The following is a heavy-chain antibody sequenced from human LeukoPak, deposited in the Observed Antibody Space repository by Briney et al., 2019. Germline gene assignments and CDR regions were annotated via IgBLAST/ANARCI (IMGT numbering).Heavy chain of an antibody. CDR2: ISSSSSYI. D-gene: IGHD6-13*01. Sequence: GGSLRLSCAASGFTFSSYSMNWVRQAPGKGLEWVSSISSSSSYIYYADSVKGRFTISRDNAKNSLCLQMNSLRAEDTAVYYCASIAAAGTRNYWGQGTLVTVSS. CDR3: ASIAAAGTRNY. V-gene: IGHV3-21*04. J-gene: IGHJ4*02. CDR1: GFTFSSYS.